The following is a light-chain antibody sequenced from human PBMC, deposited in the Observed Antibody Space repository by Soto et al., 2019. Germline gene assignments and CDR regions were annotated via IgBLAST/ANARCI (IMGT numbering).Light chain of an antibody. Sequence: DIQLTQSPSFLSASVGDRVTITCRASQGISSYLAWYQQKPGKAPKLLIYAASTLQSGVPSRFSGSGSGTEFTLTISSLQPEDFASYYCQQLNSYPQITVGQGTRLEIK. CDR1: QGISSY. V-gene: IGKV1-9*01. CDR2: AAS. CDR3: QQLNSYPQIT. J-gene: IGKJ5*01.